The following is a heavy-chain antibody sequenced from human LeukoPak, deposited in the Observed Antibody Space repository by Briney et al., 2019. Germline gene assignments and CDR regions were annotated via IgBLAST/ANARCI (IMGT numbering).Heavy chain of an antibody. J-gene: IGHJ4*02. CDR2: IYSGGNT. CDR3: ARVERGNYFDY. Sequence: PGGSLRLSCAASGFTVSSNYMSWVRQAPGKGLEWVSVIYSGGNTYYADSVKGRFTIPRDNSKNTLYLQMNSLRAEDTAVYYCARVERGNYFDYWGQGTLVTVSS. D-gene: IGHD3-10*01. V-gene: IGHV3-53*01. CDR1: GFTVSSNY.